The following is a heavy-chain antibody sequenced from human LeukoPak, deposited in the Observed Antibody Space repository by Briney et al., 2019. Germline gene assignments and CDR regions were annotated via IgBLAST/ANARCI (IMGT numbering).Heavy chain of an antibody. Sequence: SETLSLTCAVSGGSISSGGYSWSWIRQPPGKGLEWIGYIYHSGSTYYNPSLKSRVTISVDRSKNQFSLKLSSVTAADTAVYYCARGNDILTGYYPLFDYWGQGTLVTVSS. D-gene: IGHD3-9*01. CDR2: IYHSGST. CDR3: ARGNDILTGYYPLFDY. V-gene: IGHV4-30-2*01. CDR1: GGSISSGGYS. J-gene: IGHJ4*02.